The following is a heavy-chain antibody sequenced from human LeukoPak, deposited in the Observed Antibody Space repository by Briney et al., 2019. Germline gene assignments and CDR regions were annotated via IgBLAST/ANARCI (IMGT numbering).Heavy chain of an antibody. CDR1: GFTFSSYG. J-gene: IGHJ4*02. Sequence: GGSLRLSCSVCGFTFSSYGMSWLRQAPGKGLEWVSAIDRGGGDTYHPDSVKGRFNISRDNPKNTLYLQTNRLRGEDTAIYYCVQMAPYCGGDCFFDFWGQGTLVTVSS. V-gene: IGHV3-23*01. CDR2: IDRGGGDT. D-gene: IGHD2-21*02. CDR3: VQMAPYCGGDCFFDF.